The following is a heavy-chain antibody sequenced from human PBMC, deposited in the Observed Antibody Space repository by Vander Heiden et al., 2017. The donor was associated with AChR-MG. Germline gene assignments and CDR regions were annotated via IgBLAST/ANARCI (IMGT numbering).Heavy chain of an antibody. Sequence: QLQLQESGPGLVKPSETLSLTCTVSGGSISSSSYYWGWIRQPPGKGLEWIGSIYYSGSTYYNPSLKSRVTISVDTSKNQFSLKLSSVTAADTAVYYCALEVGATSDFDYWGQGTLVTVSS. V-gene: IGHV4-39*01. D-gene: IGHD1-26*01. CDR1: GGSISSSSYY. CDR2: IYYSGST. J-gene: IGHJ4*02. CDR3: ALEVGATSDFDY.